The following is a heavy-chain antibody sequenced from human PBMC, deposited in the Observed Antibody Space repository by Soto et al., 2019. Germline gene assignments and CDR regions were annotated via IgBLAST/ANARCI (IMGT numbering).Heavy chain of an antibody. D-gene: IGHD2-8*01. CDR1: GFTFSSYG. V-gene: IGHV3-30*18. Sequence: PGGSLRLSCAASGFTFSSYGMHWVRQAPGKGLEWVAVISYDGSNKYYADSVKGRFTISRDNSKNTLYLQMNSLRAEDTAVYYCAKDRSEPDIVLMVYALDYWGQGTLVTVSS. CDR2: ISYDGSNK. J-gene: IGHJ4*02. CDR3: AKDRSEPDIVLMVYALDY.